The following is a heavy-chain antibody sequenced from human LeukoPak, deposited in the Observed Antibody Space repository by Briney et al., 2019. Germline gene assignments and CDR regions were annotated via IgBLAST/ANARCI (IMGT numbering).Heavy chain of an antibody. CDR3: ASYGSGSYRFDP. Sequence: SETLSLTCTVTGGSISSGNYYWSWIRQHPGKGLEWIGYIHHSGSTYYNPSLKSRVIISVDTSKNQFSLELNSVTAADKAVYYCASYGSGSYRFDPWGQGTLVTVSS. CDR2: IHHSGST. D-gene: IGHD3-10*01. CDR1: GGSISSGNYY. J-gene: IGHJ5*02. V-gene: IGHV4-31*03.